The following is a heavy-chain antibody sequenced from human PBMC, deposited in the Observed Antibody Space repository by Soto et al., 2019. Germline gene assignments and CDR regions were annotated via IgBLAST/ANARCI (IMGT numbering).Heavy chain of an antibody. CDR3: TRDPFDF. CDR2: IKSSGDTG. CDR1: GFTFSDYY. Sequence: QVQLVESGGGLVKPGGSLRLSCAASGFTFSDYYMSWIRQAPGKGLEWVSYIKSSGDTGHYADSVKGRFTVSRDNAKNLLYLQLTSLSVEDTATYYCTRDPFDFWGPGTLVVVS. J-gene: IGHJ4*02. V-gene: IGHV3-11*04.